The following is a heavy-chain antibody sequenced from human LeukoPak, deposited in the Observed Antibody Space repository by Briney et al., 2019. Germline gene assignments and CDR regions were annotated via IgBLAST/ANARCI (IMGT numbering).Heavy chain of an antibody. CDR2: INSDGSST. CDR3: ARGKYCSGGSCYEYWFDP. CDR1: GFTFSSYW. V-gene: IGHV3-74*01. J-gene: IGHJ5*02. D-gene: IGHD2-15*01. Sequence: PGGSLRLSCAASGFTFSSYWTHWVRQAPGKGLVWVSRINSDGSSTNYADSVKGRFTISRDNAKNTLYLQMNSLRADDTAVYYCARGKYCSGGSCYEYWFDPWGQGTLVTVSS.